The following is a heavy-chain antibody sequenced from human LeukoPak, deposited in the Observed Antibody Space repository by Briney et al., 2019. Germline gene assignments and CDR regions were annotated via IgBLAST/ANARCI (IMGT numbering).Heavy chain of an antibody. CDR2: MNPNSGNT. J-gene: IGHJ5*02. CDR1: GYTFTSYD. CDR3: ARGPFGSGSYYNPGSDWFDP. V-gene: IGHV1-8*01. D-gene: IGHD3-10*01. Sequence: GGSLRLSCAASGYTFTSYDINWVRQATGQGLEWMGWMNPNSGNTGYAQKFQGRVTMTRNTSISTAYMELSSLRSEDTAVYYCARGPFGSGSYYNPGSDWFDPWGQGTLVTVSS.